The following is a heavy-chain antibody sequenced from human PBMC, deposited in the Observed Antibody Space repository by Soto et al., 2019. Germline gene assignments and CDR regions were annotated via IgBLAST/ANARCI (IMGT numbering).Heavy chain of an antibody. CDR1: GFTFSSYA. J-gene: IGHJ6*02. CDR3: ARITTPYYDFWSGYYPPAPLYGMDV. Sequence: GGSLRLSCAASGFTFSSYAMHWVRQAPGKGLEWGAVISYDGSNKYYADSVKGRFTISRDNSKNTLYLQMNSLRAEDTAVYYCARITTPYYDFWSGYYPPAPLYGMDVWGQGTTVTVSS. D-gene: IGHD3-3*01. V-gene: IGHV3-30-3*01. CDR2: ISYDGSNK.